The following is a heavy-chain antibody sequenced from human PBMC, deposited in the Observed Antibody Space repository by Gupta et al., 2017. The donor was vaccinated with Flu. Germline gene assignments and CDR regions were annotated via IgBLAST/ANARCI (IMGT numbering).Heavy chain of an antibody. Sequence: TFRNHGMHWVRQAPGEGLEWVAFLKYDGSQEDYADSVKGRFTLSRDNSRSTLYLRMNSLRVEDTAVYYCAADADGRGVFDYWGQGTLVTVSS. CDR3: AADADGRGVFDY. J-gene: IGHJ4*02. V-gene: IGHV3-33*05. CDR1: TFRNHG. CDR2: LKYDGSQE. D-gene: IGHD5-12*01.